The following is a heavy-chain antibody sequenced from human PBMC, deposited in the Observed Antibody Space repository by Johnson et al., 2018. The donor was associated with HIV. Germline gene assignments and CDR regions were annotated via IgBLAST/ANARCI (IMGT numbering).Heavy chain of an antibody. D-gene: IGHD2-8*02. V-gene: IGHV3-64*01. Sequence: VQLVESGGGLVQPGGSLRLSCAASGFIFSSYAMHWVRQAPGKGLEYVSAISSNGGSTYYANSVKGRFTISRDNSKNTLYLQMNSLRAEDTAVYYCAKHIVLVVYAIGAAFDIWGQGTMVTVSS. J-gene: IGHJ3*02. CDR3: AKHIVLVVYAIGAAFDI. CDR2: ISSNGGST. CDR1: GFIFSSYA.